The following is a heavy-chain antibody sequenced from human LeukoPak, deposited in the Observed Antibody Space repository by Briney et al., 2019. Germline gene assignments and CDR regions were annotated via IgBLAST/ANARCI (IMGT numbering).Heavy chain of an antibody. V-gene: IGHV1-18*01. CDR2: ISAYNGNT. J-gene: IGHJ4*02. Sequence: ASVKVSCTASGYTFTSYGISWVRQAPGQGLEWMGWISAYNGNTNYAQKLQGRVTMTTDTSTSTAYMELRSLRSDDTAVYYCARDRLPYCSGGSCSLGYWGQGTLVTVSS. CDR1: GYTFTSYG. CDR3: ARDRLPYCSGGSCSLGY. D-gene: IGHD2-15*01.